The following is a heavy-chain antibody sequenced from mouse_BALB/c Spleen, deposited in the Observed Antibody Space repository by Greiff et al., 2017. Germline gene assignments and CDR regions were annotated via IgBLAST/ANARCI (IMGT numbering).Heavy chain of an antibody. CDR3: ARRGATATPFAY. CDR2: ILPGSGST. Sequence: VQLQQSGAELMKPGASVKISCKATGYTFSSYWIEWVKQRPGHGLEWIGEILPGSGSTNYNEKFKGKATFTADTSSNTAYMQLSSLTSEDSAVYYCARRGATATPFAYWGQGTLVTVSA. J-gene: IGHJ3*01. D-gene: IGHD1-2*01. V-gene: IGHV1-9*01. CDR1: GYTFSSYW.